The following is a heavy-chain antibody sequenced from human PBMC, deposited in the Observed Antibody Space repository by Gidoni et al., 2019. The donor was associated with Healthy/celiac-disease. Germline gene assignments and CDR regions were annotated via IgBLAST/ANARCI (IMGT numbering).Heavy chain of an antibody. CDR3: ARFPCSGGSCYHYYYYYMDV. J-gene: IGHJ6*03. CDR1: GGSFSGYY. CDR2: INHRGST. Sequence: QVQLQQWGAGLLKPSETLSLTGAVYGGSFSGYYWRWIRQPPGKGLEWIGEINHRGSTNYNPSLKSRVTISVDTSKNQFSLKLSSVTAADTAVYYCARFPCSGGSCYHYYYYYMDVWGKGTTVTVSS. D-gene: IGHD2-15*01. V-gene: IGHV4-34*01.